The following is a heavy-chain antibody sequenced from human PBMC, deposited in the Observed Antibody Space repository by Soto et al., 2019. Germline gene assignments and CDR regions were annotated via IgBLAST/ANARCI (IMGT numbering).Heavy chain of an antibody. V-gene: IGHV3-23*01. CDR1: GFTFSSYA. J-gene: IGHJ4*02. CDR3: AKSRLMITFGGVIVPPDY. Sequence: GESLKISCAASGFTFSSYAMSWVRQAPGKGLEWVSAISGSGGSTYYADSVKGRFTISRDNSKNTLYLQMNSLRAEDTAVYYCAKSRLMITFGGVIVPPDYWGQGTLVTVSS. CDR2: ISGSGGST. D-gene: IGHD3-16*02.